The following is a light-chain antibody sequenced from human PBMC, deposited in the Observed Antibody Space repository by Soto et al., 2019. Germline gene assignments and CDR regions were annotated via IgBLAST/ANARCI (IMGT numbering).Light chain of an antibody. CDR2: AAS. J-gene: IGKJ1*01. V-gene: IGKV1-8*01. CDR3: QQYYNYPRT. Sequence: AIRMTQSPSSLSASTGDRVTITCRASQGISSYLAWYQQKPGEAPKLLIYAASTLQSGVPSRFSGSGSGTDFTLTFSCLQSEDFATYYCQQYYNYPRTFGQGTKVDIK. CDR1: QGISSY.